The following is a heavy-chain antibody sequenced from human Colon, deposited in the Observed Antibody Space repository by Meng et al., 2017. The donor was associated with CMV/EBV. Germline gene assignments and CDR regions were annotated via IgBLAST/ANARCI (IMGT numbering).Heavy chain of an antibody. CDR1: GFTFSSYG. J-gene: IGHJ3*02. CDR2: IWYDGSNK. D-gene: IGHD6-13*01. Sequence: GGSLRLSCAASGFTFSSYGMHWVRQAPGKGLEWVAVIWYDGSNKYYADSVKGRFTISRDNSKNTLYLQMNSLRAEDTAVYHCARDSRIAAAGSAAFDIWGQGTVVTVSS. V-gene: IGHV3-33*01. CDR3: ARDSRIAAAGSAAFDI.